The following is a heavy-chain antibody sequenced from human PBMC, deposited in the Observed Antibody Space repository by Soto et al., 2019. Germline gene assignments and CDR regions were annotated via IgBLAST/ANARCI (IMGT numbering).Heavy chain of an antibody. Sequence: GGSLRLSCAASGFTFSSYGMHWVRQAPGKGLEWVAVISYDGSNKYYADSVKGRFTISRDNSKNTLYLQMNSLRAEDTAVYYCAKDLGFAAAQYYFDYWGQGTLVTVSS. CDR2: ISYDGSNK. CDR3: AKDLGFAAAQYYFDY. CDR1: GFTFSSYG. D-gene: IGHD2-2*01. V-gene: IGHV3-30*18. J-gene: IGHJ4*02.